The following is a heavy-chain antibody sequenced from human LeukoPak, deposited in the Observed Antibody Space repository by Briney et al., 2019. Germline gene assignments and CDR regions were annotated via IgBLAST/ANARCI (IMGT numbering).Heavy chain of an antibody. CDR2: IGSSGDTI. J-gene: IGHJ4*02. Sequence: GGSLRLSCAASGFTFSSFEMNWVRQAPGKGLEWVSYIGSSGDTIYYADSVKGRFTISRDNAKNSLYLQMNSLRAEDTAVYYCASLDGGIDFDYWGQGTLVTVSS. CDR3: ASLDGGIDFDY. V-gene: IGHV3-48*03. D-gene: IGHD3-16*01. CDR1: GFTFSSFE.